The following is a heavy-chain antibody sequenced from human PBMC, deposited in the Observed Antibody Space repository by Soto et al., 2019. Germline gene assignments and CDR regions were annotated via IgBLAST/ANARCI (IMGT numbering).Heavy chain of an antibody. CDR1: GFTFSGHW. CDR2: IKSDGRST. Sequence: GGSLRLSCAASGFTFSGHWMHWVRQAPGKGLVWVSRIKSDGRSTSYADSVKGRFTVSRDNAKNTLYLQMNSLRAEDTAVYYCARSDWFDPWGQGTLVTVSS. V-gene: IGHV3-74*01. J-gene: IGHJ5*02. CDR3: ARSDWFDP.